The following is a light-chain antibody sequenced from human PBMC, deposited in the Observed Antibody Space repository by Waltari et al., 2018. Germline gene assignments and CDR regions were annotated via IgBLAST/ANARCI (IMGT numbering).Light chain of an antibody. CDR3: QQGYDIPYS. CDR1: QSVSNW. V-gene: IGKV1-12*01. Sequence: DIQMTQSPSSLSASVGDKVTITCRASQSVSNWLAWYQQKPGKAPKLLIYGTSHLQTGVPSRFSGSGSGTDYTLTISRLQAEDFATYYCQQGYDIPYSFGQGTKVDMK. J-gene: IGKJ2*03. CDR2: GTS.